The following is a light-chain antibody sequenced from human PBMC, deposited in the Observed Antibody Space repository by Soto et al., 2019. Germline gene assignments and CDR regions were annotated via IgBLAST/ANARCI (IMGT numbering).Light chain of an antibody. J-gene: IGKJ2*01. Sequence: EIVLTQSPATLSLSPGERATLSCRASQSVSRYLAWYQQKPGQAPRLLIYDASSRAIGIPARFSGSGSGTDFTLTTSSLEPEDFAVYYCQQRSNWPPGYTFGQGTKLEIK. V-gene: IGKV3-11*01. CDR2: DAS. CDR3: QQRSNWPPGYT. CDR1: QSVSRY.